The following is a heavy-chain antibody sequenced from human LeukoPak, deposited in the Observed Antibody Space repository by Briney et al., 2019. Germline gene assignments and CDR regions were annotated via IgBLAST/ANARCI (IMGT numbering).Heavy chain of an antibody. V-gene: IGHV3-30*04. Sequence: GSSPRLFRAASGFSFRSYAMHWVRQAPGKGLVCVTVISYDGSNEYYPDSVKGRFTISRDNSKNTLYLQMNSLRAEDTAVYYCARDSRGSYNWFDPWGQGTLVTVSS. J-gene: IGHJ5*02. D-gene: IGHD6-19*01. CDR3: ARDSRGSYNWFDP. CDR2: ISYDGSNE. CDR1: GFSFRSYA.